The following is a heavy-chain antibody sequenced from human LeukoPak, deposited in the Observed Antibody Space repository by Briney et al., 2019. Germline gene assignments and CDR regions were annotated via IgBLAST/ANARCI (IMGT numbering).Heavy chain of an antibody. V-gene: IGHV1-18*01. CDR3: ATATQPRGYFLH. J-gene: IGHJ1*01. D-gene: IGHD2-2*01. CDR2: ISVNNGGT. Sequence: ASVKVSCMASGYTLTTYILAWARPAPGQSLEWMGWISVNNGGTNYAQSFQDRVPLTRDTSTNTAYLELRRLRSDDTAIIYCATATQPRGYFLHWGQGTLVTVSS. CDR1: GYTLTTYI.